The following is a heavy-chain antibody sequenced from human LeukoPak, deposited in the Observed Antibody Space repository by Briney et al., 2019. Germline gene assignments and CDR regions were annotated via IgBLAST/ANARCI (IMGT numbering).Heavy chain of an antibody. V-gene: IGHV3-21*01. CDR2: ISSSSSYI. J-gene: IGHJ6*03. CDR1: GFTFSSYS. Sequence: GGSLRLSCAASGFTFSSYSMNWVRQAPGKGLEWVSSISSSSSYIYYAGSVKGRFTISRDNAKNSLYLQMNSLRAEDTAVYYCARDRRYSSGYYYMDVWGKGTTVTVSS. CDR3: ARDRRYSSGYYYMDV. D-gene: IGHD6-19*01.